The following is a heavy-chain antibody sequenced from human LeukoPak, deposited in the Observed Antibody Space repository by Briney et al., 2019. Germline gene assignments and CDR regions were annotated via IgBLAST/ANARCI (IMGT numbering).Heavy chain of an antibody. D-gene: IGHD3-3*01. CDR2: IKSKADGGTT. CDR3: ISDWVPTIFGVVIYFFDY. CDR1: GLTFRNAW. Sequence: GGSLRLSCAPSGLTFRNAWMSWVPHAPGKRLEWAGRIKSKADGGTTDYAARVKARFTISRDDSKNTLYQQMNSLQTEDTAIYYCISDWVPTIFGVVIYFFDYWGQGTLVTVSS. V-gene: IGHV3-15*01. J-gene: IGHJ4*02.